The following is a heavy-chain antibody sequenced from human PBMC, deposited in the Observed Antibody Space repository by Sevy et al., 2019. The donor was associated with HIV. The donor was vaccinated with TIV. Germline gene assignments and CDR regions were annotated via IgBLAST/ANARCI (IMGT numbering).Heavy chain of an antibody. CDR2: VCYIGGT. V-gene: IGHV4-59*08. CDR3: ARRNDFAI. J-gene: IGHJ3*02. CDR1: GGSINSDH. Sequence: SETLSLTCTVSGGSINSDHWNWIRQPPGKGLEWIGYVCYIGGTNYNPSLKNRVTISVDRNKNQFSLKLTSVTAADTAVYYCARRNDFAIWGQGTIVTVSS.